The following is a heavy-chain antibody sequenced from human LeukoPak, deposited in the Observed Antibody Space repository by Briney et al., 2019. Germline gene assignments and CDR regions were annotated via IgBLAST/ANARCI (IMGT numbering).Heavy chain of an antibody. J-gene: IGHJ4*02. D-gene: IGHD6-13*01. CDR2: IYYSGST. Sequence: SETLSLTCTVSGGSISSYYWSWIRQPPGKGLEWIGYIYYSGSTNYNPSLKSRVTISVDTSKNQFSLKQSSVTAADTAVYYCARSGYSSSWYGEYYFDYWGQGTLVTVSS. V-gene: IGHV4-59*01. CDR3: ARSGYSSSWYGEYYFDY. CDR1: GGSISSYY.